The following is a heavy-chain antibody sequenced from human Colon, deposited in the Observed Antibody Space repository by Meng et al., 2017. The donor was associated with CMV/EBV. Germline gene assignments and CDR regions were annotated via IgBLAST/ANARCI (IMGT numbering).Heavy chain of an antibody. V-gene: IGHV1-46*02. CDR1: GYAFNKYY. J-gene: IGHJ4*02. D-gene: IGHD3-10*01. CDR2: INPGGDST. Sequence: ASVKVSCKASGYAFNKYYFHWVRQAPGQGLEWMGIINPGGDSTNYAQSFQGRVTMTRDTSISTAYLELSSLGSDDTAVFYCARAKSTFYASGTFGFWGQGTLVTVSS. CDR3: ARAKSTFYASGTFGF.